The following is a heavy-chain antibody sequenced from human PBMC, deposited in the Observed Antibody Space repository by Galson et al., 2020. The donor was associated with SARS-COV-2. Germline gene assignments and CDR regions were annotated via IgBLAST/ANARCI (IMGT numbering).Heavy chain of an antibody. V-gene: IGHV7-4-1*02. CDR3: ARVRYYYGMDV. J-gene: IGHJ6*02. D-gene: IGHD4-17*01. Sequence: ASVKVSCKASEFTFTTYAMNWVRQAPGQGLEWMGWINTHTGNPAYAQGFTGRFVLSLDTSVSTAYLQISSLKAEDTAVYYCARVRYYYGMDVWGQGTTVTVSS. CDR1: EFTFTTYA. CDR2: INTHTGNP.